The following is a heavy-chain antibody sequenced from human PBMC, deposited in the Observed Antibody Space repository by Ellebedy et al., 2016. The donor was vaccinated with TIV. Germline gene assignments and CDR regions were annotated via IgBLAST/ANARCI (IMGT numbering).Heavy chain of an antibody. CDR1: GGSISSYY. D-gene: IGHD5-18*01. CDR2: IYYSGST. Sequence: SETLSLXCTVSGGSISSYYWSWIRQPPGKGLEWIGYIYYSGSTNYNPSLKSRVSISVDTSKNQFSLKLTSVTAADTAMYYCARAEYSYGSAFDIWGQGTMVTVSS. CDR3: ARAEYSYGSAFDI. J-gene: IGHJ3*02. V-gene: IGHV4-59*01.